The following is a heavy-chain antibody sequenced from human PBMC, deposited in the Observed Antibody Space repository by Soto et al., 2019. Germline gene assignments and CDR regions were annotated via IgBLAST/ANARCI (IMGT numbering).Heavy chain of an antibody. CDR3: ARGPIVVVPAAPSIGPGANTITTFMDV. D-gene: IGHD2-2*01. CDR1: GFTFSSYG. CDR2: IWYDGSNK. Sequence: GGSLRLSCAASGFTFSSYGMHWVRQAPGKGLEWVAVIWYDGSNKYYADSVKGRVTISVDTSKNQFSLKLSSVTAADTAVYYCARGPIVVVPAAPSIGPGANTITTFMDVWGKGTTVTVSS. J-gene: IGHJ6*03. V-gene: IGHV3-33*01.